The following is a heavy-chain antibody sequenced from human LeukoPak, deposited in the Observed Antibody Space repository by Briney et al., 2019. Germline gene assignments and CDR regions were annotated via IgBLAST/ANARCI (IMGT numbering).Heavy chain of an antibody. CDR2: IYYSGST. D-gene: IGHD6-13*01. V-gene: IGHV4-39*07. Sequence: SETLSLTCTVSGGSISSSSYYWGWIRQPPGKGLEWIGSIYYSGSTYYNPSLKSRVTISVDTSKNQFSLKLSSVTAADTAVYYCARDVIAAPGTADCWGQGTLVTVSS. J-gene: IGHJ4*02. CDR1: GGSISSSSYY. CDR3: ARDVIAAPGTADC.